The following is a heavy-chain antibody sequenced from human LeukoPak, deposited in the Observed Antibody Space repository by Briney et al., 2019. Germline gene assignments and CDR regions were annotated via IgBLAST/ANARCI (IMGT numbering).Heavy chain of an antibody. CDR1: GDSVSNTSAA. CDR3: ARSLTGRGDFDY. CDR2: TYYRSTWYN. J-gene: IGHJ4*02. V-gene: IGHV6-1*01. D-gene: IGHD1-1*01. Sequence: SPTLSLTYAISGDSVSNTSAAWNWIRQYPPRGLEWLGSTYYRSTWYNDYALSVKSRMTINPDTSKNQFSLQLNSVTPEDTAVYYCARSLTGRGDFDYWGQGTLVTVSS.